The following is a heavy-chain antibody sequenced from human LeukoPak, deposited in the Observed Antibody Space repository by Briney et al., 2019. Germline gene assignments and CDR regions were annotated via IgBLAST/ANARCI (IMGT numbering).Heavy chain of an antibody. Sequence: PSETLSLTCTVSGASVSDSLSYWGWVRQPPGKGLEWAANVYYTGSTYYNPSLKSRVTMSVDTSKNQFSLKMTSVTAADTAIYYCARLTKGRYFDYIFAFWGQGILVTVSS. CDR1: GASVSDSLSY. CDR2: VYYTGST. J-gene: IGHJ4*02. V-gene: IGHV4-39*01. CDR3: ARLTKGRYFDYIFAF. D-gene: IGHD3-9*01.